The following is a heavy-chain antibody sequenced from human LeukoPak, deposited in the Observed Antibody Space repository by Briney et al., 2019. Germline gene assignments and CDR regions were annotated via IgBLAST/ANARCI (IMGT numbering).Heavy chain of an antibody. J-gene: IGHJ4*02. Sequence: PSETLSLTCTVSGGSISSSSYYWGWIRQSPGKGLEWIGSIYYSGSTYYNPSLESRVTISVDTSKNQFSLKLSSVTAADTAVYYCARHLEAVAGTFDYWGQGTLVTVSS. V-gene: IGHV4-39*01. CDR1: GGSISSSSYY. CDR3: ARHLEAVAGTFDY. CDR2: IYYSGST. D-gene: IGHD6-19*01.